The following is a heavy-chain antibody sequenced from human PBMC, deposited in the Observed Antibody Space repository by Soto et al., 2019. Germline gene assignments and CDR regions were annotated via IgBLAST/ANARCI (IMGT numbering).Heavy chain of an antibody. D-gene: IGHD1-26*01. Sequence: LRLSCAASGFTLSSYAMSWVRQAPGKGLEWVSAISGNGISTYYADSVKGRFTISRDNSKNILYLQMNSLRADDTAVYYCAKEVTSGSYSHYYYGLDVWGQGTTVTVSS. CDR2: ISGNGIST. V-gene: IGHV3-23*01. CDR1: GFTLSSYA. J-gene: IGHJ6*02. CDR3: AKEVTSGSYSHYYYGLDV.